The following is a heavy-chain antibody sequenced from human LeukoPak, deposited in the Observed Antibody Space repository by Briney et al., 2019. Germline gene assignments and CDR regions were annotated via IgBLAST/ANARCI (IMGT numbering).Heavy chain of an antibody. CDR3: ARVIGSYGDSAY. J-gene: IGHJ4*02. D-gene: IGHD3-16*01. V-gene: IGHV3-48*04. CDR2: ISSTSSAI. Sequence: QPGGSLRLSCTASGFKFSSFSMNWARQAPGKGLEWLSYISSTSSAIYYADSVKGRFTISRDNAKNSLYLQMDSLRAEDTAIYYCARVIGSYGDSAYWGQGTLVTVSS. CDR1: GFKFSSFS.